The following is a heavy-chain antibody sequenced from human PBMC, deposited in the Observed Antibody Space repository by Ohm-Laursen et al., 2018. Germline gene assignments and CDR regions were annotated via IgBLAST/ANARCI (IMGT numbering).Heavy chain of an antibody. Sequence: GTLSLTCTVSGGSISPHYWSWIRQSPEKGLEWIGYISYSGTSEHNPSLKGRVTMSVDTSKNQFSLKLSSVTAADTAVYYCASTRGYFDYWGQGILVTVSS. J-gene: IGHJ4*02. CDR2: ISYSGTS. V-gene: IGHV4-59*11. CDR1: GGSISPHY. CDR3: ASTRGYFDY.